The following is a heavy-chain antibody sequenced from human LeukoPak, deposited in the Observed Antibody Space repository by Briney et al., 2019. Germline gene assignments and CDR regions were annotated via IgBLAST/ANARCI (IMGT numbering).Heavy chain of an antibody. D-gene: IGHD3-10*01. CDR1: GGSFSGYY. CDR3: ARGGGMAYGSALSS. J-gene: IGHJ4*02. CDR2: INHSGST. Sequence: SETLSLTCAVYGGSFSGYYWSWIRQHPGKGLEWIGEINHSGSTNYNPSLKSRVTISVDTSKNQFSLKLSSVTAADTAVYYCARGGGMAYGSALSSWGQGTLVTVSS. V-gene: IGHV4-34*01.